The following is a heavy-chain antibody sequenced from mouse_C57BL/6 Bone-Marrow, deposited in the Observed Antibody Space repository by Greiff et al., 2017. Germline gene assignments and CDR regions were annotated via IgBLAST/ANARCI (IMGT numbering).Heavy chain of an antibody. CDR3: ARSDLLWIFAY. J-gene: IGHJ3*01. CDR1: GYAFSSSW. Sequence: QVQLQQSGPELVKPGASVKISCKASGYAFSSSWMNWVKQRPGKGLEWIGRIYPGDGDTNYNGKCKGKATLTADKSSSTAYMQLSSLTSEDSAVYFCARSDLLWIFAYWGQGTLVTVSA. V-gene: IGHV1-82*01. D-gene: IGHD2-1*01. CDR2: IYPGDGDT.